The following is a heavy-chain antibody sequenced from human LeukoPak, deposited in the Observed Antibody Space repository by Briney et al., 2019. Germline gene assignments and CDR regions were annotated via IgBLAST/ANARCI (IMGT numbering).Heavy chain of an antibody. Sequence: SETLSLTCAVYGGSFSGYYWSWIRQPPGKGLEWIGGINHSGSTNYNPSLKSRVTISVDTSKNQFSLKLSSVTAADTAVYYCARSRFYYGSGSYRPPFRITFSGGMDVWGQGTTVTVSS. CDR3: ARSRFYYGSGSYRPPFRITFSGGMDV. J-gene: IGHJ6*02. V-gene: IGHV4-34*01. CDR2: INHSGST. CDR1: GGSFSGYY. D-gene: IGHD3-10*01.